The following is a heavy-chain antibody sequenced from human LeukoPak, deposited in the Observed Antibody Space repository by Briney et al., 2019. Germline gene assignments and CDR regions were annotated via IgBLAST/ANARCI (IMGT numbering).Heavy chain of an antibody. CDR1: GYTFTIYD. J-gene: IGHJ3*02. CDR3: ATKGPSYGNAFDI. V-gene: IGHV1-8*01. Sequence: ASVTVSCKASGYTFTIYDINWVRQATGQGLEWMGWMNPNSGNTGYAQKFQGRVSMTRNTSIRTAYMELSSLRFEDTAVYYCATKGPSYGNAFDIWGQGTMVTVSS. D-gene: IGHD3-10*01. CDR2: MNPNSGNT.